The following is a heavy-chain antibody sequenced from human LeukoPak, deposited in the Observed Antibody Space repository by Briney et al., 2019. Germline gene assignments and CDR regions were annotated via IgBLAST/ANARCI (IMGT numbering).Heavy chain of an antibody. CDR1: GFTFSSHA. D-gene: IGHD3-10*01. CDR3: TRDRAGTQSWVELDL. CDR2: ISDNGGNT. J-gene: IGHJ5*02. Sequence: GGSLRLSCAASGFTFSSHAVSWVRQAPGKGLEWVSAISDNGGNTYYADSVMGRFTISRDNSKNALYLQMNSLRAEDSAVYYCTRDRAGTQSWVELDLWGQGTLVTVSS. V-gene: IGHV3-23*01.